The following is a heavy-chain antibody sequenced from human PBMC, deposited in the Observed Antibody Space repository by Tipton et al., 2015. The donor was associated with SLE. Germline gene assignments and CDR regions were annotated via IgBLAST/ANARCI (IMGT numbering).Heavy chain of an antibody. CDR1: GGSFSDYF. CDR3: VRRRATVINRIYFFDY. CDR2: INHSGIT. J-gene: IGHJ4*02. Sequence: LRLSCAVHGGSFSDYFWSWIRQPPGKGLEWIGEINHSGITHYNPSLKSRITMSVDTSKSEFSLKVSSVTAADTALYYCVRRRATVINRIYFFDYWGQGSQVTVSS. V-gene: IGHV4-34*01. D-gene: IGHD4-23*01.